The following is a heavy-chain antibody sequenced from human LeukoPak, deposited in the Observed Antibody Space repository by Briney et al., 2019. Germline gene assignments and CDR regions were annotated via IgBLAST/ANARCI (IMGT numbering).Heavy chain of an antibody. Sequence: SVKVSCKSSGDTFSSYVISWVRQAPGQGLEWMGGIIPMFGIANYAQKFQGRVTITADESTSTAYMELSSLRSEDTAVYYCARDRPYTGGWRGFDYWGQGTLVTVSS. J-gene: IGHJ4*02. CDR3: ARDRPYTGGWRGFDY. CDR1: GDTFSSYV. CDR2: IIPMFGIA. D-gene: IGHD6-19*01. V-gene: IGHV1-69*13.